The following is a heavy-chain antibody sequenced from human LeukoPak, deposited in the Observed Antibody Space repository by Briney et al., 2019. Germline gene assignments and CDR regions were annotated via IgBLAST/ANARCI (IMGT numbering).Heavy chain of an antibody. J-gene: IGHJ4*02. D-gene: IGHD2-15*01. CDR2: IYYSGST. Sequence: PSETLSLTCTVFGGSISSYYWSWIRQPPGKGLEWIGYIYYSGSTNYNPSLKSRVTISVDTSKNQFSLKLSSVTAADTAVYYCARSRMVVAAIIIDYWGQGTLVTVSS. CDR1: GGSISSYY. CDR3: ARSRMVVAAIIIDY. V-gene: IGHV4-59*01.